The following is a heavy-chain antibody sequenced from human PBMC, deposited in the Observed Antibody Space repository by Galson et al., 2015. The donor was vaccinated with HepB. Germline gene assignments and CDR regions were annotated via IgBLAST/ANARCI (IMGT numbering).Heavy chain of an antibody. CDR1: GGSISSSSYY. Sequence: TLSLTCTVSGGSISSSSYYWGWIRQPPGKGLEWIGSIYYSGSTYYNPSLKSRVTISVDTSKNQFSLKLSSVTAADTAVYYCATGIVGARTGAFDIWGQGTMVTVSS. J-gene: IGHJ3*02. CDR2: IYYSGST. D-gene: IGHD1-26*01. V-gene: IGHV4-39*01. CDR3: ATGIVGARTGAFDI.